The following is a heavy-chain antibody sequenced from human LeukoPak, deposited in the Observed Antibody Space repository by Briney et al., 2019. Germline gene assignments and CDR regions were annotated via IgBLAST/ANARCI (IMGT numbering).Heavy chain of an antibody. CDR2: IGADGRGT. V-gene: IGHV3-23*01. J-gene: IGHJ5*02. D-gene: IGHD1-26*01. CDR3: TRRVGGTPDH. CDR1: GFTFSAFV. Sequence: GGSLRLSCAASGFTFSAFVMTWVRQAPGKGLEWVSAIGADGRGTDYADSVKGRFTISRDIAKNTLYLQMNSLRAEDTALYYCTRRVGGTPDHWGLGTLVTVSS.